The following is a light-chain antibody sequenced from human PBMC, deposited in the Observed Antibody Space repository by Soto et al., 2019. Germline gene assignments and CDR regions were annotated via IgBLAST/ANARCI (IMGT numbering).Light chain of an antibody. Sequence: EIVMTQSPATLSVSPGERATLSCRASQSVSSNLAWYQQKPGQAPRLLIYGASTRAPDIPARFSGSGSGPAFTLTISTLQSEDFAVYYCQQYSSWPPITFGQGTRLEIK. CDR1: QSVSSN. V-gene: IGKV3-15*01. J-gene: IGKJ5*01. CDR2: GAS. CDR3: QQYSSWPPIT.